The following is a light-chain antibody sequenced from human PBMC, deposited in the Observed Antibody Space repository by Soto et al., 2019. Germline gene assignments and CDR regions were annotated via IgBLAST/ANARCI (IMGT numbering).Light chain of an antibody. Sequence: QAVLTQPPSMSGAPGQRVTISCTGSSSNIGAGYDVHWYQQHPGTAPKLLIFDNTNRPSGVPDRFSGSKSDTSASLAITGLQAEDEADYYCQSFDTSLSGFVVFGGGTKLTVL. J-gene: IGLJ2*01. V-gene: IGLV1-40*01. CDR3: QSFDTSLSGFVV. CDR1: SSNIGAGYD. CDR2: DNT.